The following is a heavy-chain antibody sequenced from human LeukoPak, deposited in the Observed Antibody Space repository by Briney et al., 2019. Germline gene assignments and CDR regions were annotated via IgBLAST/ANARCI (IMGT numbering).Heavy chain of an antibody. Sequence: GGSLRLSCAASGFTFSSYAMSWVRQAPGKGLEWVSAISGSGGSTYYADSVMGRFTISRDNSKNTLYLQMNSLRAEDTAVYYCAKDDSSSWFNFDYWGQGTLVTVSS. CDR2: ISGSGGST. CDR3: AKDDSSSWFNFDY. J-gene: IGHJ4*02. D-gene: IGHD6-13*01. CDR1: GFTFSSYA. V-gene: IGHV3-23*01.